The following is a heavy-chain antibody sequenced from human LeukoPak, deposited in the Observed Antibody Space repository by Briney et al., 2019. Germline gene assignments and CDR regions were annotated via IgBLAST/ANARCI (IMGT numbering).Heavy chain of an antibody. CDR1: GDSISGYF. Sequence: SETLSLTCSVSGDSISGYFWSWIRQPPGKGLEWIGYIYSSGSTNYNPSLKSRVTMSVDTSKNQFSLKLSSVTAADTAVYYCARAGIVGATGWFDPWGQGTLVTVSS. CDR3: ARAGIVGATGWFDP. V-gene: IGHV4-4*09. J-gene: IGHJ5*02. D-gene: IGHD1-26*01. CDR2: IYSSGST.